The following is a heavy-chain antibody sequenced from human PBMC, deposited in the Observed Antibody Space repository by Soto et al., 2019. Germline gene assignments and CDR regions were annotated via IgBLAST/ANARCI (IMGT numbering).Heavy chain of an antibody. CDR2: ISYDGSNK. Sequence: GGSLRLSCAASGFTFSSYGMHWVRQAPGKGLEWVAVISYDGSNKYYAGSVKGRFTISRDNSKNTLYLQMNSLRAEDTAVYYCASDSGYDYLTSLDYWGQGTLVTVSS. D-gene: IGHD5-12*01. J-gene: IGHJ4*02. CDR3: ASDSGYDYLTSLDY. V-gene: IGHV3-30*03. CDR1: GFTFSSYG.